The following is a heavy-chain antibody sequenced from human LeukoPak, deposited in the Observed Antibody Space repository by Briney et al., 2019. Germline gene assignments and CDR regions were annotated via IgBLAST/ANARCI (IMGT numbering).Heavy chain of an antibody. Sequence: PSETLSLTCTVSGGSISSYYWSWIRQPPGKGLEWIGYIYYSGSTNYNPSLKSRVTISVDTSKNQFSLKLSSVTAADTAVYYCARDLPYGSGSYWFDPWGQGTLVTVSS. V-gene: IGHV4-59*01. D-gene: IGHD3-10*01. CDR2: IYYSGST. CDR1: GGSISSYY. J-gene: IGHJ5*02. CDR3: ARDLPYGSGSYWFDP.